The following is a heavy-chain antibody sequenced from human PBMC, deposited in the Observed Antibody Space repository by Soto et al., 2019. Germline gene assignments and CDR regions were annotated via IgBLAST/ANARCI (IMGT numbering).Heavy chain of an antibody. CDR2: ISAYNGNT. Sequence: QVQLEQSGAEVKKPGASVKVSCKASGYTFTSYGLSWVRQAPGQGLEWMGWISAYNGNTNYAQKLQGRVTMTTDTSTSTAYMELRSLRSDDTAVYYCARDAAAWFGDPYGMDVWGLGTTVTVSS. D-gene: IGHD3-10*01. V-gene: IGHV1-18*01. CDR3: ARDAAAWFGDPYGMDV. CDR1: GYTFTSYG. J-gene: IGHJ6*02.